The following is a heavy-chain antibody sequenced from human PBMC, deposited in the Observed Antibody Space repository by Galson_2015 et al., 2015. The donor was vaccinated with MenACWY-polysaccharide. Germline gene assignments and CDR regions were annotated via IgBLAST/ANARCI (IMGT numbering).Heavy chain of an antibody. V-gene: IGHV3-33*01. Sequence: SLRLSCAASGSRFSNSGMHWVRQAPGKGLEWVAVIQYDGSNKVYADSVKGRFTISRDNSKNTVFLEMNTLGVEDTAVYYCAREGSRIVFHAFDIWGQWTMGAVSS. J-gene: IGHJ3*02. CDR1: GSRFSNSG. CDR3: AREGSRIVFHAFDI. D-gene: IGHD2-2*01. CDR2: IQYDGSNK.